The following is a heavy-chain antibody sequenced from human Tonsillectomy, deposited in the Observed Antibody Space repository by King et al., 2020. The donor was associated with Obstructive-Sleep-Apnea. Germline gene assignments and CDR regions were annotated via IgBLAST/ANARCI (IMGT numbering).Heavy chain of an antibody. J-gene: IGHJ5*02. CDR2: ICGSGGST. Sequence: VQLVESGGGLVQPGGSLRLSLAASGFTFSSYAMSWVRQAPGKGLEWVSAICGSGGSTYYADHVKGRFTISRDNSKNTLYLQMNSLRAEDTAVYYCAKKNLITMVRGVPPYNWFDPWGQGTLVTVSS. CDR1: GFTFSSYA. CDR3: AKKNLITMVRGVPPYNWFDP. D-gene: IGHD3-10*01. V-gene: IGHV3-23*04.